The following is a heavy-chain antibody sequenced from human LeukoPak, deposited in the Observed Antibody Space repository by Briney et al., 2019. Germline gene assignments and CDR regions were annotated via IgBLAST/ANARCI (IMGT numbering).Heavy chain of an antibody. D-gene: IGHD3-10*01. CDR3: ARVMSRVQYYVSGSYYKLPHDAFDI. V-gene: IGHV1-2*02. CDR1: GYTFAAYY. J-gene: IGHJ3*02. CDR2: IRPNSGVT. Sequence: AAVNVSCMASGYTFAAYYMYRVRQAPGQGLEGMGWIRPNSGVTNYTQKCQSRFTMTSDTSISTAYMELSRLRSDDTAVYYCARVMSRVQYYVSGSYYKLPHDAFDIWGQGTMVTVSS.